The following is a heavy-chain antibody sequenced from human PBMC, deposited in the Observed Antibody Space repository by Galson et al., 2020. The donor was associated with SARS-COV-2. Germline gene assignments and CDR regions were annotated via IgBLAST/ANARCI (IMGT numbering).Heavy chain of an antibody. Sequence: GGSLRLSCAASGFTFSSYAMHWVRQAPGKGLEWVAVISYDGSNKYYADSVKGRFTISRDNSKNTLYLQMNSLRAEDTAVYYCARDRKYYDILTGYYNQGNYYYYYYGMDVWSQGTTVTVSS. CDR3: ARDRKYYDILTGYYNQGNYYYYYYGMDV. CDR1: GFTFSSYA. D-gene: IGHD3-9*01. J-gene: IGHJ6*02. CDR2: ISYDGSNK. V-gene: IGHV3-30-3*01.